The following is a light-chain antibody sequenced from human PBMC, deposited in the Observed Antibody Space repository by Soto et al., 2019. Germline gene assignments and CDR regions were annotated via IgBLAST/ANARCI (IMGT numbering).Light chain of an antibody. CDR3: QQYNSYS. J-gene: IGKJ1*01. V-gene: IGKV1-5*01. Sequence: DIQMTQSPSTLSASVGDRVTITCRASQRISSWLAWYQQTPGKAPKLLIYDASNLQSGVPSRFSGSGSGTEFTLTISSLQPDDFATYYCQQYNSYSFGQGTKV. CDR2: DAS. CDR1: QRISSW.